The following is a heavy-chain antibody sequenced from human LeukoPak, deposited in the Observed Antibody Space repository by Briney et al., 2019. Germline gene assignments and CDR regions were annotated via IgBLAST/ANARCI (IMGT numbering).Heavy chain of an antibody. D-gene: IGHD6-6*01. CDR1: GYTFTGYY. V-gene: IGHV1-2*02. J-gene: IGHJ4*02. CDR3: ARGGLVTYSSSSNFDY. Sequence: ASVKVSCKASGYTFTGYYMHWVRQAPGQGLEWMGWINPNSGGTNYAQKFQGRVTMTRDTSISTAYMELSRLRSDDTAVYYCARGGLVTYSSSSNFDYWGQGTLVTVSS. CDR2: INPNSGGT.